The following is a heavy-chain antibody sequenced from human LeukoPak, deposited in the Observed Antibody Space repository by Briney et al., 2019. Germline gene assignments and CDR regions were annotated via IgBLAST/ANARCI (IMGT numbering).Heavy chain of an antibody. CDR1: GFTFSSYW. Sequence: GGSLRLSCAASGFTFSSYWMHWVRQAPGKGLVWVSRINSDGSSTSYAGSVKGRFTISRDNAKNTLYLQMNSLRAEDTAVYYCARGGYSGSYYTPRYYYMDVWGKGTTVTVSS. CDR3: ARGGYSGSYYTPRYYYMDV. D-gene: IGHD1-26*01. J-gene: IGHJ6*03. CDR2: INSDGSST. V-gene: IGHV3-74*01.